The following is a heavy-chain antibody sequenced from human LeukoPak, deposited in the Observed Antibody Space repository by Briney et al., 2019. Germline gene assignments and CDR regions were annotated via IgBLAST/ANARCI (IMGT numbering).Heavy chain of an antibody. Sequence: GGSLRLSCAASGFTFSSYATSWVRQAPGKGLEWVSAISGSGGSTYYADSVKGRFTISRDNSKNTLYLQMNSLRAEDTAVYYCAKDPTAAAGTWSDYWGQGTLVTVSS. J-gene: IGHJ4*02. CDR3: AKDPTAAAGTWSDY. V-gene: IGHV3-23*01. D-gene: IGHD6-13*01. CDR1: GFTFSSYA. CDR2: ISGSGGST.